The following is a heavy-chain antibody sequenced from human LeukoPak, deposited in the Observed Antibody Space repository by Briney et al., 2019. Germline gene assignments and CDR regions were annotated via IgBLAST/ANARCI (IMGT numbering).Heavy chain of an antibody. J-gene: IGHJ5*02. V-gene: IGHV4-59*01. CDR3: ARGYSYGYGWFDP. CDR1: GGSISSYY. D-gene: IGHD5-18*01. CDR2: IYYSGST. Sequence: SETLSLTCTISGGSISSYYWSWIRQPPGKGLECIGYIYYSGSTNYNPSLKSRVTISVDTSKNQFSLKLRSATAAHTPVYYCARGYSYGYGWFDPWGQGTLVTVSS.